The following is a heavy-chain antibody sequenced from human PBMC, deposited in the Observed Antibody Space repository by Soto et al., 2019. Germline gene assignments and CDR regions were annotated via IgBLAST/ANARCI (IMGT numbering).Heavy chain of an antibody. CDR3: ARDPTYYDILTGYYLRVGWFDP. CDR1: GFTFSSYS. Sequence: GGSLRLSCAASGFTFSSYSMNWVRQAPGKGLEWVSSISSSSSYIYYADSVKGRFTISRDNAKNSLYLQMNSLRAEDTAVYYCARDPTYYDILTGYYLRVGWFDPWGQGTLVTVSS. CDR2: ISSSSSYI. D-gene: IGHD3-9*01. V-gene: IGHV3-21*01. J-gene: IGHJ5*02.